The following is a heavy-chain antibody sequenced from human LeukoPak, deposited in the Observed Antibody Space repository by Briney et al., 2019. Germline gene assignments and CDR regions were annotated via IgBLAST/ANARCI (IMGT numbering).Heavy chain of an antibody. CDR2: IWYDGSNK. Sequence: PGGSLRLSCAASGFTFSSYGMHWARQAPGKGLEWVAVIWYDGSNKYYADSVKGRFTISRDNSKNTLYLQMNSLRAEDTAVYYCARDRGWPGNWFDPWGQGTLVTVSS. V-gene: IGHV3-33*08. J-gene: IGHJ5*02. CDR3: ARDRGWPGNWFDP. D-gene: IGHD6-19*01. CDR1: GFTFSSYG.